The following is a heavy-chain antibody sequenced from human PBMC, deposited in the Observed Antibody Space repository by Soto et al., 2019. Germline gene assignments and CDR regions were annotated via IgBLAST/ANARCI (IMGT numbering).Heavy chain of an antibody. D-gene: IGHD7-27*01. CDR1: GGSISSNNYY. Sequence: QLQLQESGPGLVKPSETLSLTCFVSGGSISSNNYYWGWIRQPPGKGLEWIGSMSYSRSTYYNPSLKSRVTISVDTSKNEFSLKLTSVTAADTAVYYCASHLRTTNWGGGCFDYWGQGPLVTVSS. CDR3: ASHLRTTNWGGGCFDY. CDR2: MSYSRST. J-gene: IGHJ4*02. V-gene: IGHV4-39*01.